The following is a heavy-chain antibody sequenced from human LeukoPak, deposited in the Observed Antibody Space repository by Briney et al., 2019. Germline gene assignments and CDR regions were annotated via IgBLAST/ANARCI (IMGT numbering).Heavy chain of an antibody. CDR3: ARFRGPYDSSGYYFAYFDY. CDR2: IYPGDSDT. CDR1: GYSFTSYW. J-gene: IGHJ4*02. Sequence: GESLQISCKGSGYSFTSYWIGWVRQMPGKGLEWMGIIYPGDSDTRYSPSFQGQVTISADKSISTAYLQWSSLKASDTAMYYCARFRGPYDSSGYYFAYFDYWGQGTLVTVSS. V-gene: IGHV5-51*01. D-gene: IGHD3-22*01.